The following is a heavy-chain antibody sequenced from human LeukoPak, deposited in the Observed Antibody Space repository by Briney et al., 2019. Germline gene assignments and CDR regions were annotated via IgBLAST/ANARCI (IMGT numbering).Heavy chain of an antibody. V-gene: IGHV4-39*01. J-gene: IGHJ4*02. D-gene: IGHD4-17*01. CDR3: ARHRFNSWGRRLRTQIFDY. CDR2: IYYSGST. Sequence: SETLSLTCTVSGGSVSSGSYYWSWIRQPPGKGLEWIGYIYYSGSTYYNPSLKSRVTISVDTSKNQFSLELSSVTAADTAVYYCARHRFNSWGRRLRTQIFDYWGQGTLVTVSS. CDR1: GGSVSSGSYY.